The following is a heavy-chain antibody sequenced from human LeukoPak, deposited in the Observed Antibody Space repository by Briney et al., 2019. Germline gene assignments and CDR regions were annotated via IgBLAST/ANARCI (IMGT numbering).Heavy chain of an antibody. CDR3: ARDAAMVLDY. Sequence: SETLSLTCTVSGGSISSYYWNWIRQPPGKGLEWIGYIYYSGSTNYNPSLKSRVTISVDTSKNQFSLKLSSVTAADTAVYYCARDAAMVLDYWGQGTLVTVSS. CDR1: GGSISSYY. J-gene: IGHJ4*02. D-gene: IGHD5-18*01. V-gene: IGHV4-59*01. CDR2: IYYSGST.